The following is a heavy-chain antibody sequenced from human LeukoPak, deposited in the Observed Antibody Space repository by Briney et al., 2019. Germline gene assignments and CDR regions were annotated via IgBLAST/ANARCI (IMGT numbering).Heavy chain of an antibody. D-gene: IGHD3-3*01. V-gene: IGHV4-34*01. Sequence: SETLSLTCAVYGGSFSGYYWSWIRQPPGKGLEWIGEINHSGSTNYNPSLKSRVTISVDTSKNQFSLKLSSVTAADTAVYYCARSRPNYDFWSGYYTVDYWGQGTLVTVSS. CDR2: INHSGST. CDR1: GGSFSGYY. J-gene: IGHJ4*02. CDR3: ARSRPNYDFWSGYYTVDY.